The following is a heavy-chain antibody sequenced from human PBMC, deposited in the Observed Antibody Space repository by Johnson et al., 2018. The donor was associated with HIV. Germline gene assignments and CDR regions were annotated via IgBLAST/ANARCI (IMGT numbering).Heavy chain of an antibody. D-gene: IGHD1-1*01. Sequence: VQLVESGGGLVQTGGSLRLSCAASGFSLSNYWMSWVRQAPGKGLEWVGVISYDGSYKYYADSVKGRFTISRDNGKNSLSLQMNSLRVEDTAVYYCARRSGYAFDIWGQGTMVTVSS. J-gene: IGHJ3*02. CDR1: GFSLSNYW. V-gene: IGHV3-7*03. CDR3: ARRSGYAFDI. CDR2: ISYDGSYK.